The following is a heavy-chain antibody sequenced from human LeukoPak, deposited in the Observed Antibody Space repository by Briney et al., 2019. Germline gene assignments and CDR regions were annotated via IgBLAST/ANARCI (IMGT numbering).Heavy chain of an antibody. V-gene: IGHV5-51*01. J-gene: IGHJ4*02. CDR3: ARLTSSWSFDY. CDR1: GYSFTNYW. Sequence: GESLKISCKGSGYSFTNYWSGWVRQMPGKGLEWMGIISPDGSDTRYSPAFQDQVTISADRTITTAYLQWSRLKASDTAMYYCARLTSSWSFDYWGQGTLVSVSS. CDR2: ISPDGSDT. D-gene: IGHD6-13*01.